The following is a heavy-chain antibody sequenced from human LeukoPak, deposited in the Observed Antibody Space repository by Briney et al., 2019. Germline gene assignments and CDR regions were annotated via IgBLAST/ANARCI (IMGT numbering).Heavy chain of an antibody. Sequence: SVKVSCKASGGTFSSYAISWVRQAPGQGLEWMGGIIPIFGTANYAQKFQGRVTITADESTSTAYMELSSLRSEDTAVYYCARDRGYYDSSGYYHQYNWFDPWGQGTLVTVSS. CDR1: GGTFSSYA. CDR3: ARDRGYYDSSGYYHQYNWFDP. CDR2: IIPIFGTA. V-gene: IGHV1-69*13. D-gene: IGHD3-22*01. J-gene: IGHJ5*02.